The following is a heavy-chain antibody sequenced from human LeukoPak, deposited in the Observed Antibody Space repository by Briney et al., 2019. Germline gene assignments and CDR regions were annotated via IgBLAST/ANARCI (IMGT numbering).Heavy chain of an antibody. CDR1: GFTFDDYA. D-gene: IGHD1-7*01. Sequence: PGGSLRLSCAASGFTFDDYAMHWVRQAPGKGLEWVSGISWNSGSIGYADSVKGRFTISRDNAKNSLYLQMNSLRAEDMALYYCAKGAGGITGTPWFDPWGQGTLVTVSS. CDR3: AKGAGGITGTPWFDP. V-gene: IGHV3-9*03. CDR2: ISWNSGSI. J-gene: IGHJ5*02.